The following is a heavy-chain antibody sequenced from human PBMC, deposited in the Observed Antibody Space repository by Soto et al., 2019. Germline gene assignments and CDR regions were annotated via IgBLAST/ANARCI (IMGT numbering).Heavy chain of an antibody. CDR1: GFTFTSAW. CDR3: TALGPVASRLEF. D-gene: IGHD5-12*01. J-gene: IGHJ4*02. CDR2: VKSTGAGGTI. V-gene: IGHV3-15*02. Sequence: EVQLVESGGALIEPGGSLRLSCAGSGFTFTSAWMSWVRQAPGKGLKWIGRVKSTGAGGTIDYGAPVKGIFTISRDDSKNLVYLPMNSLKTEYTAVYYCTALGPVASRLEFWGQGTLVTVSS.